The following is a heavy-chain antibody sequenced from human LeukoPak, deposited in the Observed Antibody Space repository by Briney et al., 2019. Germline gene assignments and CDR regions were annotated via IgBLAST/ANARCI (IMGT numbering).Heavy chain of an antibody. Sequence: GGSLRFSCAASGFTFSSYAMSWVRQAPGKGLEWVSAISGSGGSTYYADSVKGRFTISRDNSKNTLYLQMNSLRAEDTAVYYCAKVDSARITIFGVGADNWFDPWGQGTLVTVSS. D-gene: IGHD3-3*01. V-gene: IGHV3-23*01. J-gene: IGHJ5*02. CDR1: GFTFSSYA. CDR3: AKVDSARITIFGVGADNWFDP. CDR2: ISGSGGST.